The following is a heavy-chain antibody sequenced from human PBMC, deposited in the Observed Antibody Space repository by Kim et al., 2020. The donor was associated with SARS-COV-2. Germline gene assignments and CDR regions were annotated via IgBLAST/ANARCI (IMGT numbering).Heavy chain of an antibody. J-gene: IGHJ4*02. CDR3: ARVPNYSSFDY. CDR1: GFTFSIYE. D-gene: IGHD4-4*01. V-gene: IGHV3-48*03. CDR2: IIGSGTTI. Sequence: GGSLRLSCTASGFTFSIYEMHWVRQAPGRGREWVSYIIGSGTTIYYADPVRGRLNISRDNDKNSLFLQIHSLRAGDTAVYYCARVPNYSSFDYRCQGSL.